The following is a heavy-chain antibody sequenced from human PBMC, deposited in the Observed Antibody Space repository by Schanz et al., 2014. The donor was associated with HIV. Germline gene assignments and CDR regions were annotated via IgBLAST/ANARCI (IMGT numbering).Heavy chain of an antibody. V-gene: IGHV3-21*02. CDR3: AKPEYDSRGNSQSHFDS. Sequence: EVQLVESGGGLVEPGGSLRLSCEASGFSFSSFSMNWVRQAPGKGLEWVSSIGSGGGYKYYVDSVNGRFTISRDNSKNTLYLQMTTLRTEDTAVYYCAKPEYDSRGNSQSHFDSWGQGTLVTVSS. CDR1: GFSFSSFS. J-gene: IGHJ4*02. CDR2: IGSGGGYK. D-gene: IGHD3-22*01.